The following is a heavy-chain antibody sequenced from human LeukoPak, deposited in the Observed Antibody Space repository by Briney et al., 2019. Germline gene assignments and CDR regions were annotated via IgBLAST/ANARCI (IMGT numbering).Heavy chain of an antibody. V-gene: IGHV4-30-4*01. CDR1: GGSISSGDYY. D-gene: IGHD6-19*01. CDR3: ARVTPYSSGWYDAFDI. Sequence: SGTLSLTCTVSGGSISSGDYYWSWIRQPPGKGLEWIGYIYYSGSTYYNPSLKSRVTISVDTSKNQFSLKLSSVTAADTAVYYCARVTPYSSGWYDAFDIWGQGTMVTVSS. CDR2: IYYSGST. J-gene: IGHJ3*02.